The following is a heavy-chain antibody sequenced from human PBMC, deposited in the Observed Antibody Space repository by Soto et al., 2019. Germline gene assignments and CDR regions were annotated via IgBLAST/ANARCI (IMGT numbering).Heavy chain of an antibody. CDR2: ISYDGSNK. CDR1: GFTFSSYG. V-gene: IGHV3-30*03. CDR3: ARVITIFGVVPAFWFDP. J-gene: IGHJ5*02. Sequence: GGSLRLSCAASGFTFSSYGMHWVRQAPGKGLEWVAVISYDGSNKYYADSVKGRFTISRDSSKNTLYLQMNSLRAEDTAVYYCARVITIFGVVPAFWFDPWGQGTLVTVSS. D-gene: IGHD3-3*01.